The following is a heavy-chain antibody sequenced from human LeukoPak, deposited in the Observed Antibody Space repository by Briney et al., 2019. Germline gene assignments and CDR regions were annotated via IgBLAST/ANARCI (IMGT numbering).Heavy chain of an antibody. CDR3: ARGMGGVGMGFDY. V-gene: IGHV4-59*01. CDR2: IFYSGST. D-gene: IGHD2-21*01. Sequence: SETLSLTCTVSGGSISSYYCSWIRQPPGKGLEWIGYIFYSGSTNYNPSLKSRVTISLDTSKNQISLKLTSVTAADTAVYYCARGMGGVGMGFDYWGQGTLVTVSS. CDR1: GGSISSYY. J-gene: IGHJ4*02.